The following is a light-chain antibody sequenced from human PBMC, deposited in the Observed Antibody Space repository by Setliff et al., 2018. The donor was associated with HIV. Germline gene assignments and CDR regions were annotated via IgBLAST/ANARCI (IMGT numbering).Light chain of an antibody. CDR3: SSYTSSSTRDV. J-gene: IGLJ1*01. CDR1: SSDVGGYNY. Sequence: QSVLTQPASVSGSTGQSITISCTGTSSDVGGYNYVSWYQQHPGKAPKTMIYDGSKRHSGVSNRFSGSKSGNTASLTISGLQAEDEADYYCSSYTSSSTRDVFGSGTKGTV. CDR2: DGS. V-gene: IGLV2-14*01.